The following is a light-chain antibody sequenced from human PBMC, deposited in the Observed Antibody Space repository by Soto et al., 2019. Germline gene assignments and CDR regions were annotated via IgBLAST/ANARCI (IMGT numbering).Light chain of an antibody. Sequence: QSVLTQPASVSGSPGRSITISCTGTSSDVGGYNYVSWYQQHPGKAPKLMIYDVSNRPSGLSNRFSGSKSGNTASLTISGLQAEDEADYYCSSYTSSSTQVFGTGTKVTVL. V-gene: IGLV2-14*01. CDR2: DVS. CDR1: SSDVGGYNY. CDR3: SSYTSSSTQV. J-gene: IGLJ1*01.